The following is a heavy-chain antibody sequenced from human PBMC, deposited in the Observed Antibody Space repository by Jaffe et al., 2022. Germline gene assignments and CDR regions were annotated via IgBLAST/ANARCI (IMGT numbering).Heavy chain of an antibody. CDR1: GGSISSSNW. D-gene: IGHD6-19*01. J-gene: IGHJ5*02. CDR3: ARTGIAVAGTPNNWFDP. CDR2: IYHSGST. V-gene: IGHV4-4*02. Sequence: QVQLQESGPGLVKPSGTLSLTCAVSGGSISSSNWWSWIRQPPGKGLEWIGEIYHSGSTNYNPSLKSRVTISVDKSKNQFSLKLSSVTAADTAVYYCARTGIAVAGTPNNWFDPWGQGTLVTVSS.